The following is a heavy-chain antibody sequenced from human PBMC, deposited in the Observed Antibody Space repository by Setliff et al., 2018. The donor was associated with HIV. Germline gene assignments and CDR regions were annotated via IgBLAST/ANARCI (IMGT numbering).Heavy chain of an antibody. CDR2: IWYDGSNK. J-gene: IGHJ5*02. V-gene: IGHV3-33*01. Sequence: GESLKISCAASGFTFSTSGMHWVRQAPGKGLEWVAFIWYDGSNKYYGDSVKGRFTISRDNYKNMLYMQLNSLRAEDTAVYYCARSVLITGTTRGNTHWFDPWGQGTLVTVSS. D-gene: IGHD1-7*01. CDR1: GFTFSTSG. CDR3: ARSVLITGTTRGNTHWFDP.